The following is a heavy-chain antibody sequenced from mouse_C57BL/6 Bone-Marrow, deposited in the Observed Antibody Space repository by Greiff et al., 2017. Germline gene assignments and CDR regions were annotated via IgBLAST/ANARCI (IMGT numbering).Heavy chain of an antibody. D-gene: IGHD2-3*01. CDR3: TTFYDDAFGY. CDR1: GFNIKDDY. Sequence: VQLQQSGAELVRPGASVKLSCTASGFNIKDDYMHWVKQRPEQGLEWIGWIDPENGDTEYASKFQGKATITADTSSNTAYLQLSSLTSEDTAVYYCTTFYDDAFGYWGQGTTLTVSS. V-gene: IGHV14-4*01. J-gene: IGHJ2*01. CDR2: IDPENGDT.